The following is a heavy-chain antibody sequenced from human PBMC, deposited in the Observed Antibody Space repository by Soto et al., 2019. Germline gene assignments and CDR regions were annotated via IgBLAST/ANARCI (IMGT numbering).Heavy chain of an antibody. CDR2: IIPILGIA. V-gene: IGHV1-69*02. D-gene: IGHD2-2*02. Sequence: QVQLVQSGAEVKKPGSSVKVSCKASGGTFSSYTISWVRQAPGQGLEWMGRIIPILGIANYAQKFQGRVTMXAXNXXTTAYMALSSLRSEDTAVYYCAMEYCSSTSCYRHYWGQGTLVTVSS. CDR1: GGTFSSYT. J-gene: IGHJ4*02. CDR3: AMEYCSSTSCYRHY.